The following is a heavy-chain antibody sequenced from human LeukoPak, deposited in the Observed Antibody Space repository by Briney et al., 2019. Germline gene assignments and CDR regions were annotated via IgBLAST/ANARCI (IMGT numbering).Heavy chain of an antibody. CDR3: ARQDTAMVQFDY. J-gene: IGHJ4*02. CDR1: GGSISSGGYY. V-gene: IGHV4-31*03. CDR2: IYYSGST. Sequence: TLSLTCTVSGGSISSGGYYWSWIRQHPGKGLEWIGYIYYSGSTYYNPSLKSRVTISVDTSKNQFSLKLSSVTAADTAVYYCARQDTAMVQFDYWGQGTLVTVSS. D-gene: IGHD5-18*01.